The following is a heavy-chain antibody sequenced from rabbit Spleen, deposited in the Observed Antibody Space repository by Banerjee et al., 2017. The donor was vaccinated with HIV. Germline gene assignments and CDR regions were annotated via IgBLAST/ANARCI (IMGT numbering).Heavy chain of an antibody. Sequence: QEQLEESGGGLVKPEGSLTLTCKASGFSFSDRDVMCWVRQAPGKGLEWIACINIVTGKSVYASGAKGRFPMSRPSSTTVTLQMPSLTAADTATYFCARDLVAVIGWNFNLWGPGTLVTVS. J-gene: IGHJ4*01. D-gene: IGHD1-1*01. CDR1: GFSFSDRDV. CDR2: INIVTGKS. CDR3: ARDLVAVIGWNFNL. V-gene: IGHV1S45*01.